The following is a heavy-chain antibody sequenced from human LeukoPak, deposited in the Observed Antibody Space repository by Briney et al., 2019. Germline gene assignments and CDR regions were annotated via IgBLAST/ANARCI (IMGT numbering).Heavy chain of an antibody. CDR3: ATSAAAGTFSAVLYGMDV. J-gene: IGHJ6*02. Sequence: ASVKVSCKVSGYTLTELSMHLVRQAPGKTLEWMGGFDAEDGETIYAQKFQGRVTMTEDTSTDTAYMELSSLRSEDTAVYYCATSAAAGTFSAVLYGMDVWGQGTTVTVSS. CDR2: FDAEDGET. D-gene: IGHD6-13*01. CDR1: GYTLTELS. V-gene: IGHV1-24*01.